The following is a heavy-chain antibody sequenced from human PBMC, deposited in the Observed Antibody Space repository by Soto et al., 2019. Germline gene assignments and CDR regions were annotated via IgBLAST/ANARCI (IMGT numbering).Heavy chain of an antibody. CDR2: KFHSGGS. D-gene: IGHD1-1*01. CDR1: GASISNYNW. V-gene: IGHV4-4*02. Sequence: QVQLQESGPGLVKPSETLSLTCVVSGASISNYNWWTWVRQAPGKGLEGIGEKFHSGGSNYNPSPRCXINISTDLSRNKFSLTLTSGTAKDTAMAFFTSCGHSYKSANWGQGTLVTVSS. J-gene: IGHJ4*02. CDR3: TSCGHSYKSAN.